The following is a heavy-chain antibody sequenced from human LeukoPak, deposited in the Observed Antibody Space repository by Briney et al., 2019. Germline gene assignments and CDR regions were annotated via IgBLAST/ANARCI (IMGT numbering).Heavy chain of an antibody. CDR3: ARETAPDSSGYSLDY. CDR1: GGSFSGYY. D-gene: IGHD3-22*01. V-gene: IGHV4-34*01. Sequence: SETLSLTCAVYGGSFSGYYWSWIRQPPRKGLEWIGEINHSGSTNYNPSLKSRVTISVDTSKNQFSLKLSSVTAADTAVYYCARETAPDSSGYSLDYWGQGTRVTVSS. J-gene: IGHJ4*02. CDR2: INHSGST.